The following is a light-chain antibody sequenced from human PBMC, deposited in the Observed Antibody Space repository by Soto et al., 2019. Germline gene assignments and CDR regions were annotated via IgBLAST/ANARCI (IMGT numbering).Light chain of an antibody. CDR3: TSYTSNSTLL. CDR2: EVM. CDR1: TGDVGYYNY. V-gene: IGLV2-14*01. J-gene: IGLJ1*01. Sequence: QSVLTQPASVSGSPGQSITISCTGTTGDVGYYNYVSWYQQHPGKAPKLIIHEVMNRPSGVSHRFSGSKSGNTASLTISGLQAEDEADYYCTSYTSNSTLLFGGGTKGTVL.